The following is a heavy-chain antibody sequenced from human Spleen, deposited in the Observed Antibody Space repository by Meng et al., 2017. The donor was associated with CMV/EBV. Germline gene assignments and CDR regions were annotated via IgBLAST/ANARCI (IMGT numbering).Heavy chain of an antibody. Sequence: ASVKVSCKASGYTFTNYYMNWVRQAPGQGLEWMGIISPSGLNTTYAQRFQGRVTMTWDTSTTTVYLELSSLRSEDTAVYYCARDGRYCSGASCYGHFCFGMDVWGQGTTVTVSS. J-gene: IGHJ6*02. CDR3: ARDGRYCSGASCYGHFCFGMDV. CDR2: ISPSGLNT. CDR1: GYTFTNYY. D-gene: IGHD2-2*01. V-gene: IGHV1-46*01.